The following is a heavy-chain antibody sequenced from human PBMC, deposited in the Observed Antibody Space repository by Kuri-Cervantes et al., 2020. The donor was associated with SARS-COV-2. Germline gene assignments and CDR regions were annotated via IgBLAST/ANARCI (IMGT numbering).Heavy chain of an antibody. Sequence: ASVKVSCKASGYTFTGYYMHWVRQAPGQGLEWMGWINPNSGGTNYAQKFQGWVTMTRDTSISTAYMELSRLRSDDTAVYYCARDRTRSSWYVLGGSIYGMDVWGQGTTVTVSS. CDR2: INPNSGGT. CDR1: GYTFTGYY. J-gene: IGHJ6*02. V-gene: IGHV1-2*04. D-gene: IGHD6-13*01. CDR3: ARDRTRSSWYVLGGSIYGMDV.